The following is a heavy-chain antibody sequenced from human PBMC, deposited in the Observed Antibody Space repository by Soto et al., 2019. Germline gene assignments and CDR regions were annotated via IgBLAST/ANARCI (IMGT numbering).Heavy chain of an antibody. J-gene: IGHJ4*02. CDR3: TRESDILTGYYNYY. V-gene: IGHV3-49*03. CDR1: GFNFDDYA. D-gene: IGHD3-9*01. Sequence: LRLSCTTSGFNFDDYALSWFRQAPGKGLEWVGFIRSESYGGTADYAASVRGRFTISRDDSKSIAYLQMNSLKSEDTAVYFCTRESDILTGYYNYYWGRGTLVTVSS. CDR2: IRSESYGGTA.